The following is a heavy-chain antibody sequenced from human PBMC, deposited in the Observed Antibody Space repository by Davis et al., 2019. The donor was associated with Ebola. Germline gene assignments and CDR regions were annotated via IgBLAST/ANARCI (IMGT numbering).Heavy chain of an antibody. D-gene: IGHD2-15*01. CDR3: AKGGVVVVAANYWYFDL. CDR2: ISGSGGST. Sequence: PGGSLRLSCAASGFTFSSYAMSWVRQAPGKGLEWVSAISGSGGSTYYADSVKGRFTISRDNSKNTLYLQMYSLRAEDTAVYYCAKGGVVVVAANYWYFDLWGRGTLVTVSS. V-gene: IGHV3-23*01. J-gene: IGHJ2*01. CDR1: GFTFSSYA.